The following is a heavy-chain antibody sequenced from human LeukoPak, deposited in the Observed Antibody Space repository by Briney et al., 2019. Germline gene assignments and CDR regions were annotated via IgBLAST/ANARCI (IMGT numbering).Heavy chain of an antibody. Sequence: GRSLRLSCAASGFTFSSYAMHWVRQAPGKGLEWVAVISYDGSNKYYADSVKGRFTISRDNSKNTLYLQMNSLRAEDTAVYYCARGEVVTAIREYFNHYFDYWGQGTLVTVSS. J-gene: IGHJ4*02. CDR3: ARGEVVTAIREYFNHYFDY. D-gene: IGHD2-21*02. CDR2: ISYDGSNK. V-gene: IGHV3-30*01. CDR1: GFTFSSYA.